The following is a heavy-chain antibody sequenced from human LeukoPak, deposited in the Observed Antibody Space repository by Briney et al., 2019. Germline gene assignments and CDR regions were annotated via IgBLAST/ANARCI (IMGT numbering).Heavy chain of an antibody. D-gene: IGHD3-22*01. CDR1: GGSISSGDYY. CDR2: IYYSGST. V-gene: IGHV4-30-4*01. J-gene: IGHJ5*02. CDR3: ARVPYYYDSSGYYP. Sequence: SETLSLTCTVSGGSISSGDYYWSWIRQPPGKGLEWIGYIYYSGSTYYNPSLKSRVTISVDTSKNQFSLKLSSVTAADTAVYYCARVPYYYDSSGYYPWGQGTLVTVSS.